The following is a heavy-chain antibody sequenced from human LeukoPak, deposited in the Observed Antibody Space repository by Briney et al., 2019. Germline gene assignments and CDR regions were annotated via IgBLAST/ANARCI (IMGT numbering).Heavy chain of an antibody. J-gene: IGHJ6*03. CDR2: INHRGST. Sequence: SETLSLTCAVYGGSFSGYYWSWIRQPPGKGLEWIGEINHRGSTNYNPSLKSRITISVDTSKNQFSLKLSSVTAADTAVYYCARDGGGEGYNSYYYYYMDVWGKGTTVTVSS. V-gene: IGHV4-34*10. CDR3: ARDGGGEGYNSYYYYYMDV. CDR1: GGSFSGYY. D-gene: IGHD5-24*01.